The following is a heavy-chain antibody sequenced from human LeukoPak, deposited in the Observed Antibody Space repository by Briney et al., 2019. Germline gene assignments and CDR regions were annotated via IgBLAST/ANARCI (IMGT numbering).Heavy chain of an antibody. CDR2: IYPGDSDT. CDR1: GYSFTSYW. CDR3: ARRDHYDTSGDYFDY. J-gene: IGHJ4*02. Sequence: GESLKISCQGSGYSFTSYWIGWVRQMPGKGLEWMGIIYPGDSDTRYSPSFQGQVTISADKSISTAYLQWSSLKASDTAMYYCARRDHYDTSGDYFDYWGQGTLVTVSS. V-gene: IGHV5-51*01. D-gene: IGHD3-22*01.